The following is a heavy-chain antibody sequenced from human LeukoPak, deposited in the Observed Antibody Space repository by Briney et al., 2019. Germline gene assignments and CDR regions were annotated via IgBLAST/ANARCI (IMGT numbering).Heavy chain of an antibody. CDR1: GYIFTDYY. V-gene: IGHV1-2*02. Sequence: ASVKVSCKASGYIFTDYYMHWVRQAPGQGLEWMGWINPNSGGTNYAQKFQGRATMTRDTSISTAYMELSRLKSDDMAVYYCARRYCSSTSCYYFDYWGQGTLVTVSS. J-gene: IGHJ4*02. CDR3: ARRYCSSTSCYYFDY. D-gene: IGHD2-2*01. CDR2: INPNSGGT.